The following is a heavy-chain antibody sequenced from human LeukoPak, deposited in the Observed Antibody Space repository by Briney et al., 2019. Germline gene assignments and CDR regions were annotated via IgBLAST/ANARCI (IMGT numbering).Heavy chain of an antibody. CDR1: GGTFSSYA. CDR3: ARVRGGSGSYYNPAGYYYYGMDV. V-gene: IGHV1-69*13. J-gene: IGHJ6*02. Sequence: ASVKVSCKAPGGTFSSYAISWVRQAPGQGLEWMGGIIPIFGTANYAQKFQGRVTITADESTSTAYMELSSLRSEDTAVYYCARVRGGSGSYYNPAGYYYYGMDVWGQGPRSPSP. D-gene: IGHD3-10*01. CDR2: IIPIFGTA.